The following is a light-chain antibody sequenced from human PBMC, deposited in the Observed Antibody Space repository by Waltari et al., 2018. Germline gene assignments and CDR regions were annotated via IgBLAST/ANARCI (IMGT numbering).Light chain of an antibody. CDR3: CSFASSNSYV. J-gene: IGLJ1*01. V-gene: IGLV2-14*04. Sequence: TGTSSDVGGYNYVSWYQQHPGKAPRLMIYDVNKRPSGVSNRFSGSKSGNTASLTISGLQAEDEADYHCCSFASSNSYVFGTGTMVTVL. CDR2: DVN. CDR1: SSDVGGYNY.